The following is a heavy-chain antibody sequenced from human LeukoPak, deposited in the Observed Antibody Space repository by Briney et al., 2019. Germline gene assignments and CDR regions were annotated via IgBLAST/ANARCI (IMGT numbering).Heavy chain of an antibody. J-gene: IGHJ5*02. D-gene: IGHD2-21*02. CDR1: GGSISSGSYY. CDR3: ARDNCGGDCTRFDP. V-gene: IGHV4-61*02. CDR2: IYTSGST. Sequence: SETLSLTCTVSGGSISSGSYYWSWMRQPAGKGLEWIGRIYTSGSTNYNPSLKSRVTISVDTSKNQFSLKLSSVTAADTAVYYCARDNCGGDCTRFDPWGQGTLVTLSS.